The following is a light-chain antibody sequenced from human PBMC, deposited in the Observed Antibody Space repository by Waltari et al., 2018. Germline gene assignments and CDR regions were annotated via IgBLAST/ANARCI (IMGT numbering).Light chain of an antibody. Sequence: DIQMTQSPSTLSASVGDRVTITCRARQRISSWLAWYQQKPGKAPKLLIYKASSLESGVPSRFSGGGSGTDFTLTISSLQPDDSATYYCQQYISFSKTFGQGTKVEIE. CDR1: QRISSW. J-gene: IGKJ1*01. V-gene: IGKV1-5*03. CDR3: QQYISFSKT. CDR2: KAS.